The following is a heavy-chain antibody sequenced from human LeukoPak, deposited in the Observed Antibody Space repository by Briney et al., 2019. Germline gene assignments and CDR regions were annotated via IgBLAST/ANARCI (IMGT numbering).Heavy chain of an antibody. V-gene: IGHV1-24*01. CDR3: ATAKGAAAGTRKMFGWFDP. D-gene: IGHD6-13*01. Sequence: ASVKVSCKVSGYTLTELSMHWVRQAPGKGLEWMGGFDPEDGETIYAQKFQGRVTMTEDTSTDTAYMELSSPRSEDTAVYYCATAKGAAAGTRKMFGWFDPWGQGTLVTVSS. CDR2: FDPEDGET. J-gene: IGHJ5*02. CDR1: GYTLTELS.